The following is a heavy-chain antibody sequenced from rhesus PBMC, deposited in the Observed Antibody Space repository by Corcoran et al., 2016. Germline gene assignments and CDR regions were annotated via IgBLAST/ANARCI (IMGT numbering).Heavy chain of an antibody. CDR3: ARGLVGSQGS. V-gene: IGHV4-80*01. D-gene: IGHD3-34*01. Sequence: QVQLQESGPGLVKPSETLSLTCAVSGASISSYWWSWIRQPPGKGLEWIGEINGNSGSTYYNPSLKSRVTISKDASKNQFSLKLSSVTAADTAVYYCARGLVGSQGSWGQGVVVTVSS. CDR2: INGNSGST. J-gene: IGHJ6*01. CDR1: GASISSYW.